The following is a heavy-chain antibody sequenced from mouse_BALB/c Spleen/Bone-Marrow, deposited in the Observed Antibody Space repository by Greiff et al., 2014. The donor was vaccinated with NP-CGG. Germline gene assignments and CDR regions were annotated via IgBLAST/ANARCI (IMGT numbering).Heavy chain of an antibody. Sequence: EVKLVESGADLGKPGASVKLSCTTSGFYIKDTFMHWVKQRHEQGLEWIGRIDPASGNTKYDPKFQGKATITADTSSNKVSLQLSGLTSEDSAVYYCAHGAPFTYWGQGTLVPVPA. CDR1: GFYIKDTF. CDR2: IDPASGNT. J-gene: IGHJ3*01. CDR3: AHGAPFTY. V-gene: IGHV14-3*02. D-gene: IGHD1-1*02.